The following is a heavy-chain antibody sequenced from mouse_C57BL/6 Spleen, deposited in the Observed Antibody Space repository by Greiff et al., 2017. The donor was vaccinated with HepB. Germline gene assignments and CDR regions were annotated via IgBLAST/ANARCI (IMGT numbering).Heavy chain of an antibody. CDR2: IDPENGDT. Sequence: EVQLQQSGAELVRPGASVKLSCTASGFNIKDDYMHWVKQRPEQGLEWIGWIDPENGDTEYASKFQGKATITADTSSTTAYLQLSSLTSEDTAVFYWTPGDYDGSNYAMDYLGQGTSVTVSS. D-gene: IGHD1-1*01. CDR1: GFNIKDDY. CDR3: TPGDYDGSNYAMDY. V-gene: IGHV14-4*01. J-gene: IGHJ4*01.